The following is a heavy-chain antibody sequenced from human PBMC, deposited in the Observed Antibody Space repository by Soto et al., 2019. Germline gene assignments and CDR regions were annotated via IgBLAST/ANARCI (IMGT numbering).Heavy chain of an antibody. Sequence: QVHLVESGGGVVQPGGSLRLSCAASGFTFSSYAIHWVRQAPGKGLEWVAIIWFDGSHKYYADSVKGRFSISRDNSKNTLFLQMDSLRAEDTAVYYCARGQLPAATTYFDFWGQGTLVIVSS. CDR2: IWFDGSHK. CDR3: ARGQLPAATTYFDF. J-gene: IGHJ4*02. V-gene: IGHV3-33*01. CDR1: GFTFSSYA. D-gene: IGHD2-15*01.